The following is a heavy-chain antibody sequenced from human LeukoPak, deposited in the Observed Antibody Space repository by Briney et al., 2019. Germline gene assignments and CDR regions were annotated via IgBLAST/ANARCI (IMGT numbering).Heavy chain of an antibody. J-gene: IGHJ3*02. CDR3: ARINYGDYPHAFDI. CDR1: GYTFTGYY. V-gene: IGHV1-2*02. D-gene: IGHD4-17*01. Sequence: GASVNVSCKASGYTFTGYYMHSVRQAPGQGLEWMGWINPNSGGTNYAQKFQGRVTMTRDTSISTAYMELTRLRSDDTALYYCARINYGDYPHAFDIWGRGTMVTVSS. CDR2: INPNSGGT.